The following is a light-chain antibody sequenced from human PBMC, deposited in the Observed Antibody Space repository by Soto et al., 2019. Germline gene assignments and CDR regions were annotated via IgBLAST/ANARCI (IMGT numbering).Light chain of an antibody. CDR1: SSDVGGYDY. CDR2: EVS. V-gene: IGLV2-14*01. J-gene: IGLJ1*01. CDR3: SSYSIRTAYL. Sequence: QSALTQPASVSGSPGQSITISCTGTSSDVGGYDYVSWYQLHPGKAPKLMVFEVSNRPSGVSYRFSGSKSGNTASLTISGLQAEDEADYCCSSYSIRTAYLFGNGTKLTVL.